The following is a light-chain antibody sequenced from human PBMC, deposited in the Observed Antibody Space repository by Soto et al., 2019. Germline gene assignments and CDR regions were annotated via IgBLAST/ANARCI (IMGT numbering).Light chain of an antibody. CDR1: SSDVGTYNL. J-gene: IGLJ1*01. V-gene: IGLV2-14*02. Sequence: QSALTQPAAVSGSPGQSITISCTGTSSDVGTYNLVSWYQQYPGKAPKLMIYATSKRPSGVSNRFSGSKSGDTASLTISGLQAEDEADYYCSSYVNDNRSYVFGTGTKLTVL. CDR2: ATS. CDR3: SSYVNDNRSYV.